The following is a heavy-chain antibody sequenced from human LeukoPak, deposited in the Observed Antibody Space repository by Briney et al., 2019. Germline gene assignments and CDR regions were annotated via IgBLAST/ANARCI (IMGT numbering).Heavy chain of an antibody. J-gene: IGHJ4*02. V-gene: IGHV1-69*05. CDR2: IIPIFGTA. CDR3: ARDPTSEDSTLSVTDY. D-gene: IGHD2-2*01. CDR1: GYTFTGYY. Sequence: SVKVSCKASGYTFTGYYMHWVRQAPGQGLEWMGRIIPIFGTANYAQKFQGRVTITTDESTSTAYMELSSLRSEDTAVYYCARDPTSEDSTLSVTDYWGQGTQVTVSS.